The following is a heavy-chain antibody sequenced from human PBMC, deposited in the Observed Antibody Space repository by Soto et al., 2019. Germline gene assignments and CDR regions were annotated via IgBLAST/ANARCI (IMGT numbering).Heavy chain of an antibody. V-gene: IGHV4-34*01. CDR2: INHSGST. CDR1: GGSFSGYY. D-gene: IGHD4-17*01. CDR3: ARSLVTTVTRNWFDP. J-gene: IGHJ5*02. Sequence: SETLSLTCAVYGGSFSGYYWSWIRQPPGKGLEWIGEINHSGSTNYNPSLKSRVTISVDTSKNQFSLKLSSVTAADTAVYYCARSLVTTVTRNWFDPWGQGTLVTVS.